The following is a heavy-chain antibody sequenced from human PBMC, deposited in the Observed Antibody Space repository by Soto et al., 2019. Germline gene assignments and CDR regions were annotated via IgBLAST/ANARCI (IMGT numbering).Heavy chain of an antibody. D-gene: IGHD6-6*01. CDR2: MNPNSGNT. J-gene: IGHJ6*03. CDR3: ARARCSSSSSYYYYYYMDV. CDR1: GYTFTSYD. Sequence: QVQLVQSGAEVKKPGASVKVSCKASGYTFTSYDINWVRQATGQGLEWMGWMNPNSGNTGYAQKFQGRVTMTRNTSISTAYMELSSLRSEDTAVYYCARARCSSSSSYYYYYYMDVWGKGTTVTVSS. V-gene: IGHV1-8*01.